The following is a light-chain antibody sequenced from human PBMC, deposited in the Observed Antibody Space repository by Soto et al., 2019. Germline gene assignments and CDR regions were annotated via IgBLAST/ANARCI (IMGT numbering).Light chain of an antibody. J-gene: IGKJ1*01. V-gene: IGKV3-20*01. CDR2: GAS. CDR3: QQYGSSLWT. CDR1: QSVSSSY. Sequence: EIVLTQSPGTLSLSPGERATLSCRASQSVSSSYLAWYQQKPGQAPRLLIYGASSRATGIRDRFSGSGSGTDFTLTISRLWPEDFALYYCQQYGSSLWTFGQGTKVDIK.